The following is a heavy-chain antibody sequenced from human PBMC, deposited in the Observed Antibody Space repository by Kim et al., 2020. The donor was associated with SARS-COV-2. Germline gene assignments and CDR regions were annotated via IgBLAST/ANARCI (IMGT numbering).Heavy chain of an antibody. CDR2: IYGAGST. CDR3: ARVQTRASDI. V-gene: IGHV3-66*01. Sequence: GGSLRLSCAASGFTVSSNSMSWVRQAPGKGLEWVSIIYGAGSTYYADSVKGRFTISRDNSKNTLYLQMNSLRAEDTAVYNCARVQTRASDIWGQGTMVTVSS. J-gene: IGHJ3*02. CDR1: GFTVSSNS.